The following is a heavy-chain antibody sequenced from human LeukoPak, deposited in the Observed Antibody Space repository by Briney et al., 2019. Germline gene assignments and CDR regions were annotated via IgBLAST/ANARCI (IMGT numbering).Heavy chain of an antibody. D-gene: IGHD3-22*01. CDR1: GYTFTGYY. CDR3: ARGTIYYYDSSGYYPFDY. V-gene: IGHV1-2*06. J-gene: IGHJ4*02. CDR2: INPNSGGT. Sequence: ASVKVSCKASGYTFTGYYMHWVRQAPGQGLEWMGRINPNSGGTNYAQKFQGKVTMTRDTSISTAYMELSRLRSDDTAVYYCARGTIYYYDSSGYYPFDYWGQGTLVTVSS.